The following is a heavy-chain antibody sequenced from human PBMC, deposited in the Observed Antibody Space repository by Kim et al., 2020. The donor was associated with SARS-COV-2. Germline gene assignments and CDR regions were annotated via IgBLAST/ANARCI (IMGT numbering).Heavy chain of an antibody. CDR3: ARGGYSYGDNEYYFDY. J-gene: IGHJ4*02. V-gene: IGHV4-4*02. D-gene: IGHD5-18*01. Sequence: HKSRVTISLDKTKNQFSLKLSAVTAADTAVYYCARGGYSYGDNEYYFDYWGQGTLVTVSS.